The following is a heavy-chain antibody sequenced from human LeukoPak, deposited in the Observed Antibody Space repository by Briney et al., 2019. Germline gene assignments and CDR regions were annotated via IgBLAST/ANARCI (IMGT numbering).Heavy chain of an antibody. CDR1: GLTFRSYA. J-gene: IGHJ4*02. Sequence: PGGSLRLSCAASGLTFRSYAMSWVRQAPGKGLEWVSGISGSGAGTIYADSVKGRFTISRDNSKNTLYLQMTSLRAEDTAVYYCAKVGRYYDTSGYYRVFDYWGQGTLVTVSS. CDR2: ISGSGAGT. CDR3: AKVGRYYDTSGYYRVFDY. D-gene: IGHD3-22*01. V-gene: IGHV3-23*01.